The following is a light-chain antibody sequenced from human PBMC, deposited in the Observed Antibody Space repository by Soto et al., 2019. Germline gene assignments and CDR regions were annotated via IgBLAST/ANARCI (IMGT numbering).Light chain of an antibody. Sequence: EVVLTQSPATLSLSPGERATLSCRASQSVSSNLAWYQQKPGQAPSLLIYDASNRATGVPARFSGSGSRTDFPLTISSLEPEDFAIYYCQQRSNWPRTFGQGTKLEIK. J-gene: IGKJ2*01. CDR2: DAS. V-gene: IGKV3-11*01. CDR1: QSVSSN. CDR3: QQRSNWPRT.